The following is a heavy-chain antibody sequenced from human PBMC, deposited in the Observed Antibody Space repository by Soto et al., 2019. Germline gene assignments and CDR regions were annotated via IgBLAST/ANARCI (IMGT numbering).Heavy chain of an antibody. D-gene: IGHD2-8*02. CDR2: IYYSGST. Sequence: SETLSLTCTVSGGSISSYYWSWIRQPPGKGLEWIGYIYYSGSTNYNPSLKSRVTVSVDTSKNQFSLKLSSVTAAGTAVYYCAIAFGSYWGYWFDPWGQGTLVTVSS. CDR3: AIAFGSYWGYWFDP. CDR1: GGSISSYY. V-gene: IGHV4-59*01. J-gene: IGHJ5*02.